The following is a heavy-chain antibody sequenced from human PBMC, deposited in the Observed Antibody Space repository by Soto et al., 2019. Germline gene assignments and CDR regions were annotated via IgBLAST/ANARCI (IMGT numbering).Heavy chain of an antibody. CDR1: GYTFTAYH. CDR2: INPKFGDT. J-gene: IGHJ6*02. V-gene: IGHV1-2*02. Sequence: QVRLVQSGAEVKEPGDSVRVSCEASGYTFTAYHIHWVRQAPGQGLEWMGWINPKFGDTGYAQDFQGRVSMASDMYISTVYMELSRLTSDDTAIYYCARNMDYYNGRGSGNGDGVSGPGTTVTVFS. CDR3: ARNMDYYNGRGSGNGDGV. D-gene: IGHD3-10*02.